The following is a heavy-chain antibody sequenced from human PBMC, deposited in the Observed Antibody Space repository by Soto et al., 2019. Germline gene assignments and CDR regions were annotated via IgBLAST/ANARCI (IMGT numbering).Heavy chain of an antibody. CDR1: GFTFSNFA. CDR3: ASEGFGELLYRYYFDS. CDR2: ISGGGSST. Sequence: GGSLRLSCAASGFTFSNFAMSWVRQAPGKGLEWVSAISGGGSSTYYADSVKGRFTISRDNSRNTLFLQMNSLRAEDTAVYYCASEGFGELLYRYYFDSWGQGTLVTVSS. D-gene: IGHD3-10*01. J-gene: IGHJ4*02. V-gene: IGHV3-23*01.